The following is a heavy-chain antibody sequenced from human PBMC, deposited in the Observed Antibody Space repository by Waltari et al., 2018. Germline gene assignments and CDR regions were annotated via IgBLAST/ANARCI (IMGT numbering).Heavy chain of an antibody. Sequence: QVQLQESGPGLVKPSETLSLPCAVSGYSISRGYYWGWIRQPPGKGLEWIGSIYHSGSTYYNPSLKSRVTISVDTSKNQFSLKLSSVTAADTAVYYCARDWDGLTAMAAGYMDVWGKGTTVTVSS. CDR1: GYSISRGYY. J-gene: IGHJ6*03. V-gene: IGHV4-38-2*02. CDR3: ARDWDGLTAMAAGYMDV. CDR2: IYHSGST. D-gene: IGHD5-18*01.